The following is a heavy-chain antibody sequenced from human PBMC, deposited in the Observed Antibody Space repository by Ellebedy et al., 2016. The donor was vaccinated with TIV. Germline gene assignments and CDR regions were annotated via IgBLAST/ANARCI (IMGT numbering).Heavy chain of an antibody. CDR3: AWSAGDSSGWFVS. Sequence: PGGSLRLSCAAPGFSFAGNAMSWVRQAQGKGPEWVSSITGSGDKTYYRNSVRGRFSISRDNSRDTLYLDMNILRGEDTAPYSCAWSAGDSSGWFVSWGQGTVVIVSS. V-gene: IGHV3-23*01. D-gene: IGHD3-22*01. CDR2: ITGSGDKT. J-gene: IGHJ5*01. CDR1: GFSFAGNA.